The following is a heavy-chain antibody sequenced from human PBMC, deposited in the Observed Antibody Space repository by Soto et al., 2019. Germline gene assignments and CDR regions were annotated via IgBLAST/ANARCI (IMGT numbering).Heavy chain of an antibody. CDR3: ARDHSYCSSTSCYESWYFDL. CDR1: GFTFSRYS. D-gene: IGHD2-2*01. Sequence: EVQLVESGGGLVKPGGSLRLSCAASGFTFSRYSMNWVRQAPGKGLEWVSSISSSSSYIYYADSVKGRFTISRDNAKNSLYLQMNSLRAEDTAVYYCARDHSYCSSTSCYESWYFDLWGRGTLVTVSS. CDR2: ISSSSSYI. J-gene: IGHJ2*01. V-gene: IGHV3-21*01.